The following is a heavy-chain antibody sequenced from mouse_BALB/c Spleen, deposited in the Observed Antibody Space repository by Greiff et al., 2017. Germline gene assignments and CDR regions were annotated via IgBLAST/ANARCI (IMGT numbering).Heavy chain of an antibody. CDR2: ISSGGSYT. J-gene: IGHJ2*01. Sequence: DVQLVESGGDLVKPGGSLKLSCAASGFTFSSYGMSWVRQTPDKRLEWVATISSGGSYTYYPDSVKGRFTISRDNAKNTLYLQMSSLKSEDTAMYYCARQYYGSSYGYWGQGTTLTVSS. D-gene: IGHD1-1*01. CDR1: GFTFSSYG. V-gene: IGHV5-6*01. CDR3: ARQYYGSSYGY.